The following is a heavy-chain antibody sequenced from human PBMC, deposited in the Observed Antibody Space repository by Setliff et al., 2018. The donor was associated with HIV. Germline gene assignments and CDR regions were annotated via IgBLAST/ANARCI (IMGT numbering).Heavy chain of an antibody. Sequence: PETLSLTCAVYGGSFRGYYWNWIRQSPDKGLEWIGEIDHSGSTNYNPSLRSRVIMSADTPKSQFSLNLTSLTAGDTAVYYCARGTKGSRWSVTRINWFDTWGQGTLVTVSS. CDR3: ARGTKGSRWSVTRINWFDT. CDR1: GGSFRGYY. CDR2: IDHSGST. J-gene: IGHJ5*02. D-gene: IGHD6-13*01. V-gene: IGHV4-34*01.